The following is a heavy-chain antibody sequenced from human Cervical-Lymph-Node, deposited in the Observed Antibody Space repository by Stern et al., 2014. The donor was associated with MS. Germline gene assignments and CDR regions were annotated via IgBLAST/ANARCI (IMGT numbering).Heavy chain of an antibody. D-gene: IGHD1-26*01. J-gene: IGHJ3*02. CDR1: GFTFSTYP. CDR3: ARNSGSYFTAFDI. Sequence: DQLVESGGGVVQPGQSLRLSCAASGFTFSTYPMHWVRQAPGKGLEWVAVISYDGNNRYYADAVKGRFTISRDNSNHTLSLQMSSLRAEDTAVYYCARNSGSYFTAFDIWGQGTKVTVSS. V-gene: IGHV3-30-3*01. CDR2: ISYDGNNR.